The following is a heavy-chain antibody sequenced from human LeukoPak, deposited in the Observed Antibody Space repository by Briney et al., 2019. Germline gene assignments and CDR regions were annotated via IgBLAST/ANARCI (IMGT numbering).Heavy chain of an antibody. CDR3: ARGPTISYYYDSSGYSLDY. D-gene: IGHD3-22*01. Sequence: GASVKVSCKASGYTFTSYAMHWVRQAPGQRLEWMGWINAGNSNTKYSQKFQGRVTITRDTSASTAYMELSSLRSEDTAVYYCARGPTISYYYDSSGYSLDYWGQGTLVTVSS. CDR1: GYTFTSYA. J-gene: IGHJ4*02. V-gene: IGHV1-3*01. CDR2: INAGNSNT.